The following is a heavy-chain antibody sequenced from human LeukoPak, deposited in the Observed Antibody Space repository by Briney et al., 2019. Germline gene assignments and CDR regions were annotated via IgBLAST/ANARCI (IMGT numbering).Heavy chain of an antibody. D-gene: IGHD2-2*01. V-gene: IGHV3-7*03. CDR3: AKDRGNIVVVPAAMVFDY. CDR1: GFTFSSYW. CDR2: IKQDGSEK. Sequence: GGSLRLSCAASGFTFSSYWMSWVRQAPGKGLEWVANIKQDGSEKYYVDSVKGRFTISRDNAKNSLYLQMNSLRAEDTAVYYCAKDRGNIVVVPAAMVFDYWGQGTLVTVSS. J-gene: IGHJ4*02.